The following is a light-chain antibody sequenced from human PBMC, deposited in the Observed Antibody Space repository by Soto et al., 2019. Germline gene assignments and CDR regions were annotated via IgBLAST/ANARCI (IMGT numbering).Light chain of an antibody. J-gene: IGKJ1*01. CDR2: AAS. CDR3: QQSYSTPPT. V-gene: IGKV1-39*01. Sequence: DIQMTQSPSSLSASVGDRVTITCRASQSISSYLNWYQQKPGKAPKLLIYAASSLQSGVPSRFSGSGSGTDFTLTISSRQPEDFATYYCQQSYSTPPTFGQGTKWIS. CDR1: QSISSY.